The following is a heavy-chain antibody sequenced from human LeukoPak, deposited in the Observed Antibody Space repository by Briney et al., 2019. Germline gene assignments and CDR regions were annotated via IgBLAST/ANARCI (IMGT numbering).Heavy chain of an antibody. CDR1: GYTFTSYD. CDR2: MHPNSGNT. J-gene: IGHJ5*02. CDR3: ARVLRGDDFWSGYYENWFDP. D-gene: IGHD3-3*01. V-gene: IGHV1-8*01. Sequence: GASVKVSCKASGYTFTSYDINWVRQATGQGLEWMGWMHPNSGNTGYAQNFQGRVTMTRNTSISTAYMELSSLRSEDTAVYYCARVLRGDDFWSGYYENWFDPWGQGTLVTVSS.